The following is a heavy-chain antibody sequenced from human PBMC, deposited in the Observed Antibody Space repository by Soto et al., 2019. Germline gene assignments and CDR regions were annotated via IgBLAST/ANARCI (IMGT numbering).Heavy chain of an antibody. D-gene: IGHD1-20*01. V-gene: IGHV4-39*07. CDR3: ARGGAITGTFFDP. CDR1: GDSITNNNYH. CDR2: VYSNGNT. Sequence: PSETLSLTCTVSGDSITNNNYHWGWTRQPPGKGLEWIGTVYSNGNTYYNPSLKSRLAISVDTSKNQFSLSLISVTAADTAVYYCARGGAITGTFFDPWGQGTLVTVSS. J-gene: IGHJ5*02.